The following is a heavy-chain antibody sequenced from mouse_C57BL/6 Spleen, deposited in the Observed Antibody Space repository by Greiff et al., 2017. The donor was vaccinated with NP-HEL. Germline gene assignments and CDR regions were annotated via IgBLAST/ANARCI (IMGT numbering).Heavy chain of an antibody. D-gene: IGHD3-3*01. CDR1: GYTFTDYY. CDR3: ARGLAHYYAMDY. J-gene: IGHJ4*01. Sequence: QVQLQHSGAELVRPGASVKLSCKASGYTFTDYYINWVKQRPGQGLEWIARIYPGSGNTYYNEKFKGKATLTAAQSSSTAYMQLSSLTSEDSAVYFCARGLAHYYAMDYWGQGTSVTVSS. V-gene: IGHV1-76*01. CDR2: IYPGSGNT.